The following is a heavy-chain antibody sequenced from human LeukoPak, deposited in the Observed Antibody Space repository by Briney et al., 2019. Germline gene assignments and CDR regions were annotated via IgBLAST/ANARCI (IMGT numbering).Heavy chain of an antibody. D-gene: IGHD6-19*01. CDR2: VTSDGSTK. J-gene: IGHJ4*02. CDR3: ARDCSDWSQGFFDY. CDR1: GFTFSRYA. Sequence: GGSLRLSCAASGFTFSRYAIHWVRQAPGKGLEWVAVVTSDGSTKYYAGSVKGRFTISRDSSQNTLSLQMNSLTPEDTAVYFCARDCSDWSQGFFDYWGQGTLVTVSS. V-gene: IGHV3-30-3*01.